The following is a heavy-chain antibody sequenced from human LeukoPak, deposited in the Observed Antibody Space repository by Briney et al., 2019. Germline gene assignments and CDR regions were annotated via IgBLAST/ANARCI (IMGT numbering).Heavy chain of an antibody. D-gene: IGHD2-15*01. CDR2: INHSGST. V-gene: IGHV4-34*01. CDR1: GGSFSGYY. J-gene: IGHJ4*02. CDR3: ASAGVVVVAAPTFDY. Sequence: SETLSLTRAVYGGSFSGYYWSWIRQPPGKGLEWIGEINHSGSTNYNPSLKSRVTISVDTSKNQFSLKLSSVTAADTAVYYCASAGVVVVAAPTFDYWGQGTLVTVSS.